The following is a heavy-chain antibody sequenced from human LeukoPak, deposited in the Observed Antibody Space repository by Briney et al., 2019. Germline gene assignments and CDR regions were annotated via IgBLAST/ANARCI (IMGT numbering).Heavy chain of an antibody. CDR3: ARLRSAYGDYGDAFDI. Sequence: GESLKISCKGSGYSFTSYWIGWVRQMPGKGLEWMGIIYPGDSDTRYSPSFQGQVTISADKSISTAYLHWSSLQASDTASHYCARLRSAYGDYGDAFDIWGHGTMVTVSS. V-gene: IGHV5-51*01. CDR2: IYPGDSDT. CDR1: GYSFTSYW. D-gene: IGHD4-17*01. J-gene: IGHJ3*02.